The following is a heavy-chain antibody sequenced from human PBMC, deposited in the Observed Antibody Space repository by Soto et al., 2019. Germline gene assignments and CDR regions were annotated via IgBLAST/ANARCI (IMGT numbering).Heavy chain of an antibody. CDR2: ISYDGSNK. CDR3: AKDLGSGKPYYYYAMDV. Sequence: QVQLVESGGGVVQPGRSLRLSCAASGFIFSKYGMHWVRRAPGKGLEWVAIISYDGSNKYYAESVKGRFIISRDKSENTLYLQMNGLRPEDTALYYCAKDLGSGKPYYYYAMDVWGQGTTVTVSS. CDR1: GFIFSKYG. D-gene: IGHD3-10*01. V-gene: IGHV3-30*18. J-gene: IGHJ6*02.